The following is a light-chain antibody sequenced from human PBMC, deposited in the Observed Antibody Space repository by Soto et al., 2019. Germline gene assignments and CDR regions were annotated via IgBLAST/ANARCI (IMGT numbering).Light chain of an antibody. CDR1: QSVGTY. J-gene: IGKJ3*01. CDR2: GAS. Sequence: EIMLTQSPATLSLSPGERATLFCRASQSVGTYLAWYQQKPGQAPRLLIYGASNRTTGIPARFRGSGSGTDFSLTINSLEPDDFAVYYCQQRAKWPPGFTFGPGTKVEIK. CDR3: QQRAKWPPGFT. V-gene: IGKV3-11*01.